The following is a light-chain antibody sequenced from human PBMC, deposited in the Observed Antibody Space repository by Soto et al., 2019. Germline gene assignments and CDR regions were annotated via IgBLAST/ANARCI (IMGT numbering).Light chain of an antibody. CDR2: DND. CDR3: GTWDSSNTYV. J-gene: IGLJ1*01. CDR1: DSNIGRYF. Sequence: QSVLTQPPSVSAAPGQKVTISCSGSDSNIGRYFVSWYQQFPGTAPKLLIYDNDKRPSGIPDRFSGSKSGASATLGITGLQTGDEADYYYGTWDSSNTYVFGSGTKVTVL. V-gene: IGLV1-51*01.